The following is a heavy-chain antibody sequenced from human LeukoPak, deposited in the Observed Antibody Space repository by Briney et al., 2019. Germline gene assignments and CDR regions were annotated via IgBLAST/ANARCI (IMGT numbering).Heavy chain of an antibody. CDR2: IYTSGST. CDR3: ARQTWYYDILTGYYVRYFDY. Sequence: PSETLSLTCTVSGGSISSYYWSWIRQPAGKGLEWIGRIYTSGSTYYNPSLKSRVTISVDTSKNQFSLKLSSVTAADTAVYYCARQTWYYDILTGYYVRYFDYWGQGTLVTVSS. D-gene: IGHD3-9*01. CDR1: GGSISSYY. V-gene: IGHV4-4*07. J-gene: IGHJ4*02.